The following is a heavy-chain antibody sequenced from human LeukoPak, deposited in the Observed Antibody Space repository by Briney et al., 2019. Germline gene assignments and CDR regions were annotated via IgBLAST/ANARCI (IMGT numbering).Heavy chain of an antibody. Sequence: GGSLRLSCAMSGFTFTNNAMTWVRQAPGKGLEWVSTIGGGDVEIHYADSVKGRFTISRDNAKNSLYLQMNSLRDEDTAVYYCAREGFPDVWGQGTTVTVSS. CDR1: GFTFTNNA. V-gene: IGHV3-23*01. J-gene: IGHJ6*02. CDR2: IGGGDVEI. CDR3: AREGFPDV. D-gene: IGHD2-21*01.